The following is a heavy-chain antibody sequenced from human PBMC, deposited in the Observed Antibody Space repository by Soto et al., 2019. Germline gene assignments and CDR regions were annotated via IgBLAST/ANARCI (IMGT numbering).Heavy chain of an antibody. D-gene: IGHD1-26*01. CDR1: GFTFKTHA. CDR2: IAYDGNEK. J-gene: IGHJ6*02. Sequence: QVQLVESGGGVVQPGTSLRLSCAASGFTFKTHAMHWVRQAPGKGLEWMAVIAYDGNEKFYADSVKGLFTISRDNSKNALHLEINALRNADTAVYYCGKDVGDYVPYYYGVDVWGQGTTVTVSS. CDR3: GKDVGDYVPYYYGVDV. V-gene: IGHV3-30*18.